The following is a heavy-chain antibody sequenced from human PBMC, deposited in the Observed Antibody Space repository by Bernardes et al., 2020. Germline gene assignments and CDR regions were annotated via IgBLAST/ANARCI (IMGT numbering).Heavy chain of an antibody. V-gene: IGHV1-8*01. Sequence: ASVQVSCQASGYTFISYDINWLRQAPGQGLEWLGWMNPKSGNTGYAQKFQGRLTMTRDTSITTAYMDLSGLRSEDTAIYYCVRGAGGSESYDFDWFDPWGQGTLVTVSS. CDR2: MNPKSGNT. D-gene: IGHD3-10*01. J-gene: IGHJ5*02. CDR3: VRGAGGSESYDFDWFDP. CDR1: GYTFISYD.